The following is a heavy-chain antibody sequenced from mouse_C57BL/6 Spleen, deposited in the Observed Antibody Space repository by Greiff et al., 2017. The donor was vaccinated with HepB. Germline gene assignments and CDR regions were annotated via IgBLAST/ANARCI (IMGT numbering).Heavy chain of an antibody. V-gene: IGHV2-2*01. J-gene: IGHJ3*01. Sequence: QVQLKESGPGLVQPSQSLSITCTVSGFSLTSYGVHWVRQSPGKGLEWLGVIWSGGSTDYNAAFISRLSISKDNSKSQVFFKMNSLQADDTAIYYCAGQTGPGFAYWGQGTLVTVSA. CDR2: IWSGGST. CDR3: AGQTGPGFAY. CDR1: GFSLTSYG.